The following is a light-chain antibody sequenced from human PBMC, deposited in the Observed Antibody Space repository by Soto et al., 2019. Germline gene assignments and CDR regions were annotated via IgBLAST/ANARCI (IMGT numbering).Light chain of an antibody. J-gene: IGLJ1*01. V-gene: IGLV2-14*01. CDR1: SSDVGAYDY. Sequence: QSALTQPASVSGSPGQSITISCTGTSSDVGAYDYVSWYQQYPGKAPKLIIYEVSDRPSGVSYRFSGSKSGNTASLTISGLQAEDEADYYCNSYRSGSTYVFGTGTKLTVL. CDR2: EVS. CDR3: NSYRSGSTYV.